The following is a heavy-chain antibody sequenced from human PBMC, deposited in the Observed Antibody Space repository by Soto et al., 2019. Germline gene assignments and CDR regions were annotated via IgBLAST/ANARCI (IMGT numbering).Heavy chain of an antibody. CDR1: GGSITTAGYS. V-gene: IGHV4-30-2*01. CDR3: ASRPFYYYGLDV. Sequence: PSETLALTCTVSGGSITTAGYSGSWIRQPPGKALEWIGYVYHTGNAYPKPSLKSRVTISLDGSKNQFSLKMTSVTAADTALYYCASRPFYYYGLDVWGQGTTVTVSS. CDR2: VYHTGNA. J-gene: IGHJ6*02.